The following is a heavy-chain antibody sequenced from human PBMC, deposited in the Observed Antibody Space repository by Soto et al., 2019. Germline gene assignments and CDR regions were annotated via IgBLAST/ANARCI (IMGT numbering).Heavy chain of an antibody. Sequence: GGSLRLSCTASGLTFSRYALNWVRQAPGKGLEWVSAISGSGGSTYYADSVKGRFTISRDNSKNTLYLQMNSLRVEDTALYYCVKDTGYCTNGVCFYDQFDYWGQGTLVTVSS. D-gene: IGHD2-8*01. J-gene: IGHJ4*02. CDR2: ISGSGGST. CDR1: GLTFSRYA. V-gene: IGHV3-23*01. CDR3: VKDTGYCTNGVCFYDQFDY.